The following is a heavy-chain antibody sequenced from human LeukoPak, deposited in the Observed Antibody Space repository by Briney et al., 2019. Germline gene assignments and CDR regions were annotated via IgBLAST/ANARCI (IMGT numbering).Heavy chain of an antibody. V-gene: IGHV3-74*03. Sequence: GGSQRLSCAASGFTFSTYLMHWVRQAPGKGLVWVSRINTDGSITTYADSVKGRFTISRDNAKNTLYLQMNSLRDEDTAVYYCASLGTLVPWGQGTLVTVSS. CDR1: GFTFSTYL. CDR2: INTDGSIT. D-gene: IGHD3-9*01. CDR3: ASLGTLVP. J-gene: IGHJ5*02.